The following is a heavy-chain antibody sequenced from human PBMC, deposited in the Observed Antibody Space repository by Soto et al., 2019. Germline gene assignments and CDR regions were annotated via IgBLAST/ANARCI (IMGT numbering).Heavy chain of an antibody. V-gene: IGHV3-30-3*01. CDR3: ARGAYSSGWTHYFDT. CDR1: GFTFSSYA. Sequence: SLRLSCVASGFTFSSYAMHWVRQAPGKGLEWVAVISYDGSNKYYADSVKGRFTISRDNSKNTVYLQVSSLKTEDTTVYYCARGAYSSGWTHYFDTWGQGTPVTVSS. CDR2: ISYDGSNK. D-gene: IGHD6-25*01. J-gene: IGHJ4*02.